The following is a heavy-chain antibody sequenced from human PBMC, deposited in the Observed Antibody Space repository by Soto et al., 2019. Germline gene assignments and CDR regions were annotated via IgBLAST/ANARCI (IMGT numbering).Heavy chain of an antibody. V-gene: IGHV3-23*01. CDR3: AKTIHYYDSSGYDAFDI. CDR2: ISGSGGST. Sequence: GGSLRLSCAASGFTFSSYAMSWVRQAPGKGLEWVSAISGSGGSTYYADSVKGRFTISRDNSKNTLYLQMNSLRAEDTAVYYCAKTIHYYDSSGYDAFDIWGQGTMVTVSS. D-gene: IGHD3-22*01. J-gene: IGHJ3*02. CDR1: GFTFSSYA.